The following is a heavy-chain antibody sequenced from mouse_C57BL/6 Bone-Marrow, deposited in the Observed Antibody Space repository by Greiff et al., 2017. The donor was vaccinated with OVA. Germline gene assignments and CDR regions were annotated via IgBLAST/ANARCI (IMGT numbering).Heavy chain of an antibody. V-gene: IGHV1-69*01. CDR1: GYTFTSYW. Sequence: VQLQQPGAELVMPGASVKLSCKASGYTFTSYWMHWVKQRPGQGLEWIGEIDPSDSYTNYNQKFKGKSTLTVDKSSSTAYMQLSSLTSEDSAVYYCARGGNYGWDYFDYWGQGTTLTVSS. J-gene: IGHJ2*01. CDR3: ARGGNYGWDYFDY. CDR2: IDPSDSYT. D-gene: IGHD2-1*01.